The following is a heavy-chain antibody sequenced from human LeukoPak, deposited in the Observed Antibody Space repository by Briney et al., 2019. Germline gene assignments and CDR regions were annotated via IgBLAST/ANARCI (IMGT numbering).Heavy chain of an antibody. CDR1: GYTFTGYY. J-gene: IGHJ4*02. V-gene: IGHV1-2*04. D-gene: IGHD4-23*01. Sequence: ASVKVSCKASGYTFTGYYMHWVRQAPGQGLEWMGWINPNSGGTNYAQKFQGWVTMTRVTSISTAYMELSRLRSDDTAVYYCARTLDYGGNSASGYWGQGTLVTVSS. CDR3: ARTLDYGGNSASGY. CDR2: INPNSGGT.